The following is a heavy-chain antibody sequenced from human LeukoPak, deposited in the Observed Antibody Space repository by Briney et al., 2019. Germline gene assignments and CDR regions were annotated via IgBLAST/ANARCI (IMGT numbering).Heavy chain of an antibody. D-gene: IGHD5-12*01. CDR2: INSDGSII. CDR3: AREGRVSGYDFDC. J-gene: IGHJ4*02. V-gene: IGHV3-74*03. Sequence: PGGSLRLSCADSGFTFRSYWMPWVRQAPGKGLMWVSRINSDGSIITYADSVKGRFTNSRDNAKTTLYLQMNSLRVEDTAVYYCAREGRVSGYDFDCWGQGTLVTVSS. CDR1: GFTFRSYW.